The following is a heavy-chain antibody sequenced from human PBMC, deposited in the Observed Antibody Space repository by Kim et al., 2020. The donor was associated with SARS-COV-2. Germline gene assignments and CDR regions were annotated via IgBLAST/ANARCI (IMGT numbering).Heavy chain of an antibody. Sequence: ASVKGRFIFSKDDAKSIAYLQMSSLKTEDTAVYYCSRSGNRDSGYGSGLDYWGQGTLVTVSS. V-gene: IGHV3-49*02. D-gene: IGHD6-13*01. J-gene: IGHJ4*02. CDR3: SRSGNRDSGYGSGLDY.